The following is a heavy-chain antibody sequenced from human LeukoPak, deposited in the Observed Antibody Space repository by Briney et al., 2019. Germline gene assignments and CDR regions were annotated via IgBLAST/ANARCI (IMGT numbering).Heavy chain of an antibody. CDR3: ARWAGGVVPQDY. V-gene: IGHV1-2*02. J-gene: IGHJ4*02. CDR1: GYTFTGYY. D-gene: IGHD2-2*01. Sequence: ASVKVSCKASGYTFTGYYMHWVRQAPGQGLEWMGWINPNSGGTNYAQKFQGRVTMTRDTSISTAYMELSRLRSDDTAVYYCARWAGGVVPQDYWGQGTLVTVSS. CDR2: INPNSGGT.